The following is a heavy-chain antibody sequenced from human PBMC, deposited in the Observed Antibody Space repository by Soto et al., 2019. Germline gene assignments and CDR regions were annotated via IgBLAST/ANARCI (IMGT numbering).Heavy chain of an antibody. J-gene: IGHJ6*02. V-gene: IGHV4-30-4*01. D-gene: IGHD6-13*01. Sequence: PSETLSLTCTVSGGSISSGDYYWSWIRQPPGKGLEWIGYIYYSGSTYYNPSLKSRVTISVDTSKNQFSLKLSSVTAADTAVYYCARAGVAAAGIYYYGMDVWGQGTTVTVSS. CDR3: ARAGVAAAGIYYYGMDV. CDR2: IYYSGST. CDR1: GGSISSGDYY.